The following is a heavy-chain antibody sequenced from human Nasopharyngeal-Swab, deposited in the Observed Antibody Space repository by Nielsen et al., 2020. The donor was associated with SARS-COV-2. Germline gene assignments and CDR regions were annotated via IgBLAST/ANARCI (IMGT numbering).Heavy chain of an antibody. Sequence: GGSLRLSCAASGFTFSGYAMHWVRQAPGKGLEWVAVISYDGSNKYYADSVKGRFTISRDNSKNTLYLQMNSLRAEDTAVYYCARDGGGNIDYWGQGTLVTVSS. D-gene: IGHD4-23*01. J-gene: IGHJ4*02. CDR3: ARDGGGNIDY. CDR1: GFTFSGYA. V-gene: IGHV3-30-3*01. CDR2: ISYDGSNK.